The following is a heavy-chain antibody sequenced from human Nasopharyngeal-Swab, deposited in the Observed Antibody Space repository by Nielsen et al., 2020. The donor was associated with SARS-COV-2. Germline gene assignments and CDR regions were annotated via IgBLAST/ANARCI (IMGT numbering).Heavy chain of an antibody. J-gene: IGHJ2*01. D-gene: IGHD3-10*01. CDR1: GGSISSSSYY. CDR3: ARKLWFGEGWYFDL. V-gene: IGHV4-39*01. Sequence: SETLSLTCTVFGGSISSSSYYWGWIRQPPGKGLEWIGAIYYSGSTYYNPSLKSRVTISVDMSKNQFSLKLSSVTAADTAVYYCARKLWFGEGWYFDLWGRGTLVTVSS. CDR2: IYYSGST.